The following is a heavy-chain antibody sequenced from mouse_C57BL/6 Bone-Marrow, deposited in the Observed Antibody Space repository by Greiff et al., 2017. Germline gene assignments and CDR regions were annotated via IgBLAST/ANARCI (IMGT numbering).Heavy chain of an antibody. CDR1: GYSFTGYY. CDR2: INPSTGGT. CDR3: AREYDGYYGFAY. V-gene: IGHV1-42*01. J-gene: IGHJ3*01. Sequence: EVQLLQSGPELVKPGASVKISCKASGYSFTGYYMNWVKQSPEKSLEWIGEINPSTGGTTYNQKFKAKATLTVDKSSSTAYMRLKSLTSEDSAVYYCAREYDGYYGFAYWGQGTLVTVSA. D-gene: IGHD2-3*01.